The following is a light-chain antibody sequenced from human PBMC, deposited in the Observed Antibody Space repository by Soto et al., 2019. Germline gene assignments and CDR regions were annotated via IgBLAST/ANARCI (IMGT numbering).Light chain of an antibody. CDR2: STN. CDR3: LLFHGDGQV. CDR1: TGVVTGAYY. V-gene: IGLV7-43*01. J-gene: IGLJ2*01. Sequence: QTVVTQEPSLTVSPGGTVTLTCASSTGVVTGAYYPNWFQQKPGQAPRALIYSTNNRHSWTPARFSGSLLGGKAALTLSGVQPEDEAEYYCLLFHGDGQVFGGGTKLTVL.